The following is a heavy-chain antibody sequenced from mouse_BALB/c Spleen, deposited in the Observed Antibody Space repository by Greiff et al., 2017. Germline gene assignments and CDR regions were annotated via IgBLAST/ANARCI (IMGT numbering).Heavy chain of an antibody. V-gene: IGHV1-37*01. Sequence: VQLHQSGPELVKPGASVKISCKASGYSFTGYFMNWVKQSHGKSLEWIGRINPYNGDTFYNQKFKGKATLTVDKSSSTAHMELLSLTSEDSAVYYCGRGEDGGYYGFAYWGQGTLVTVSA. D-gene: IGHD2-3*01. J-gene: IGHJ3*01. CDR1: GYSFTGYF. CDR2: INPYNGDT. CDR3: GRGEDGGYYGFAY.